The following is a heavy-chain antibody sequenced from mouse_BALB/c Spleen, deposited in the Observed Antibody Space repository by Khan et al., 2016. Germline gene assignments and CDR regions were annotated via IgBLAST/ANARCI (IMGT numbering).Heavy chain of an antibody. CDR2: INPDSSTI. V-gene: IGHV4-1*02. CDR3: ARAGYYGYLAY. D-gene: IGHD1-1*01. Sequence: EVKLLASGGGLVQPGGSLKLSCAASGFDFSRYWMSWVRQAPGKGLEWIGEINPDSSTINYTPSLKDKFILSRDNAKNTLYLQMSKVRSEDTALDYCARAGYYGYLAYWGQGTLVTVSA. J-gene: IGHJ3*01. CDR1: GFDFSRYW.